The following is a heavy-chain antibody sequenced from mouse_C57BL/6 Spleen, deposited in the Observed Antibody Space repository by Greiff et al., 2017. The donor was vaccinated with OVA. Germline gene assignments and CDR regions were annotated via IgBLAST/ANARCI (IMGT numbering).Heavy chain of an antibody. CDR1: GYTFTSYW. V-gene: IGHV1-52*01. CDR3: ARWHYGSSSDY. Sequence: QVQLKQPGAELVRPGSSVKLSCKASGYTFTSYWMHWVKQRPIQGLEWIGNIDPSDSETHYNQKFKDKATLTVDKSSSTAYMQLSSLTSEDSAVYYCARWHYGSSSDYWGQGTTLTVSS. J-gene: IGHJ2*01. D-gene: IGHD1-1*01. CDR2: IDPSDSET.